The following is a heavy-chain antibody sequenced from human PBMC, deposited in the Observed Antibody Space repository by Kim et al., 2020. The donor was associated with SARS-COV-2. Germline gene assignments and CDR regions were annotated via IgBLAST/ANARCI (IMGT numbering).Heavy chain of an antibody. CDR2: FDPEDGET. D-gene: IGHD1-26*01. J-gene: IGHJ4*02. V-gene: IGHV1-24*01. Sequence: ASVKVSCKVSGYTLTELSMHWVRQAPGKGLEWMGGFDPEDGETIYAQEFQGRVTMTEDTSTDTAYMELSSLRSEDTAVYYCATDLDIVGAVFDYWGQGTLVTVSS. CDR3: ATDLDIVGAVFDY. CDR1: GYTLTELS.